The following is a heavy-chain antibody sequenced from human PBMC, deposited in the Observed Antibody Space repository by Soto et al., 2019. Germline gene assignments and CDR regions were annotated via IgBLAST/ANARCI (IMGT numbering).Heavy chain of an antibody. CDR1: GFTFSSYS. V-gene: IGHV3-21*01. CDR2: ISSGSTHI. D-gene: IGHD5-12*01. Sequence: EVQLVESGGGLVKPGGSLRLSCAASGFTFSSYSMNWVRQAPGKGLEWVSCISSGSTHIYYADSVKGRFTISRDDAKNSLYLHMNSLRVEDTAVYYCARGVATIHHWYLDLWGRGTLVTVSS. J-gene: IGHJ2*01. CDR3: ARGVATIHHWYLDL.